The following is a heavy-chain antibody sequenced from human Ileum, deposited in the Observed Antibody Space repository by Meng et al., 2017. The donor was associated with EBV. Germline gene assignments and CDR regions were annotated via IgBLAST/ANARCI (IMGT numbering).Heavy chain of an antibody. CDR2: IHSDGSRT. J-gene: IGHJ4*02. D-gene: IGHD6-25*01. Sequence: EGALVESGGGLVQPGGSLRLSCAASTLTFSTYWMDWVRQAPGQGLVWVSRIHSDGSRTTYADSGRGRFTISRDNAKNTFYLEMNSLRGEDTAVYYCASLSGHGGYWGQGTLVTVSS. CDR1: TLTFSTYW. CDR3: ASLSGHGGY. V-gene: IGHV3-74*01.